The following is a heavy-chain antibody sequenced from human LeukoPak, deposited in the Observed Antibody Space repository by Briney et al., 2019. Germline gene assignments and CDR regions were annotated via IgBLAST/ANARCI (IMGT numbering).Heavy chain of an antibody. CDR3: ARGDVGATKPGNY. CDR2: INPNSGGT. Sequence: ASVKVSCKASGYTFTGYYMHWVQQAPGQGLEWMGRINPNSGGTNYAQKFQGRVTMTRDTSISTAYMELSRLRSDDTAVYYCARGDVGATKPGNYWGQGTLVTVSS. V-gene: IGHV1-2*06. J-gene: IGHJ4*02. CDR1: GYTFTGYY. D-gene: IGHD1-26*01.